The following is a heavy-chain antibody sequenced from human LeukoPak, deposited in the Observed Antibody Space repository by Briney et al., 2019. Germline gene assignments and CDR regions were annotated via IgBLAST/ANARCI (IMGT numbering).Heavy chain of an antibody. CDR2: ISYDAAVK. V-gene: IGHV3-30-3*01. Sequence: GGSLRLSCAVSGFTLRSYAIHWVRQAPGKGLQWVAFISYDAAVKYYADSVRGRFTVSRDNSKNTLSLQMNSLRPEDTAVYYCARDFSTWYSIDYWGRGTLVTVSS. CDR1: GFTLRSYA. D-gene: IGHD2-15*01. J-gene: IGHJ4*02. CDR3: ARDFSTWYSIDY.